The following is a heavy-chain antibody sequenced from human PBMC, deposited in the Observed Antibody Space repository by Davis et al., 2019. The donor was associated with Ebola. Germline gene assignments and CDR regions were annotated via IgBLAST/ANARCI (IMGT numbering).Heavy chain of an antibody. CDR1: GFTFSNAW. CDR2: IKSKTDGGTT. V-gene: IGHV3-15*01. Sequence: GGSLRLSCAASGFTFSNAWMSWVRQAPGKGLEWVGRIKSKTDGGTTDYAAPVKGRFTISRDDSKNTLYLQMNSLKTEDTAVYYCTIAVAGTRDDYWGQGTLVTVSS. D-gene: IGHD6-19*01. J-gene: IGHJ4*02. CDR3: TIAVAGTRDDY.